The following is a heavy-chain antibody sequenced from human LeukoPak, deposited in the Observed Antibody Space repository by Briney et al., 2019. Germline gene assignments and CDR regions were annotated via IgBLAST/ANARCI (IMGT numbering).Heavy chain of an antibody. CDR2: IYPGDSDT. D-gene: IGHD2-2*01. V-gene: IGHV5-51*01. Sequence: ESLKISCKGSGYSFTSYWIGWVRQMPGIGLEWMGIIYPGDSDTRYSPSFQGQVTISADKSISTAYLQWSSLKASDTAMYYCARTIGGYCSSTSCFWNRFDPWGQGTLVTVSS. CDR3: ARTIGGYCSSTSCFWNRFDP. J-gene: IGHJ5*02. CDR1: GYSFTSYW.